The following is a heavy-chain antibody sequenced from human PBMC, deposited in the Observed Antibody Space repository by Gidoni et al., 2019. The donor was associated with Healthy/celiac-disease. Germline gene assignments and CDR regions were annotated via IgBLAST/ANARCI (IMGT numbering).Heavy chain of an antibody. CDR1: GFTSGDYY. CDR2: IVSSGRTI. Sequence: QVQLVESGGGLGKPGGFLRRSGAAAGFTSGDYYMSWIRQDPGKGLEWVSYIVSSGRTIYYADSVKGRFTISRTNSKNSLLLQRTILAAEDAALYYCARRFTAQSGSYYFDYWGQGTLVTVSS. CDR3: ARRFTAQSGSYYFDY. J-gene: IGHJ4*02. V-gene: IGHV3-11*01. D-gene: IGHD1-26*01.